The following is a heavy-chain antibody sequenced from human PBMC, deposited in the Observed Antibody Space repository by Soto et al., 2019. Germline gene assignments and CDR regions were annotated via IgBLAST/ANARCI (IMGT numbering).Heavy chain of an antibody. V-gene: IGHV3-7*01. J-gene: IGHJ1*01. CDR2: INQDGGQK. Sequence: SGTRFTSSWMSWVRQAPGKGLEWVAHINQDGGQKYYVDSAKGRFTISRDNAKTSLYLQMNSLRAEDTAVFYCVSWADAADEDYFHHWGQGTLVTVSS. CDR1: GTRFTSSW. CDR3: VSWADAADEDYFHH. D-gene: IGHD3-16*01.